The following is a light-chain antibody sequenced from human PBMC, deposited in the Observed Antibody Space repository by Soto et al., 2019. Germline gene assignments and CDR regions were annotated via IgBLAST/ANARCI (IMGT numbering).Light chain of an antibody. J-gene: IGKJ2*01. CDR2: GAS. V-gene: IGKV3-20*01. CDR1: QSVSSSY. Sequence: EIVLTQSPGTLSLSPGERATLSCRASQSVSSSYLAWYQQQPGQAPRLIIYGASDRATGIPGRFSGSGSGTYFPLTISRLEPEDFAVYYCQQYGSSPYTFGQGTKLEIK. CDR3: QQYGSSPYT.